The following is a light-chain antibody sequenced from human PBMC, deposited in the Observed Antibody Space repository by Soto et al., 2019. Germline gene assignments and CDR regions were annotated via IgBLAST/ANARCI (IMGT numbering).Light chain of an antibody. V-gene: IGLV2-11*01. J-gene: IGLJ1*01. CDR2: DVS. CDR1: SSDVGGYNY. CDR3: CSYAGDYTYV. Sequence: QSALTQPRSVSGSPGQSVTLSCTGTSSDVGGYNYVSWYQHHPGKAPKLMIYDVSKRPSGVPDRFSVSRSGNTASLTISGLQAEDEADYYCCSYAGDYTYVFGIGTKLTVL.